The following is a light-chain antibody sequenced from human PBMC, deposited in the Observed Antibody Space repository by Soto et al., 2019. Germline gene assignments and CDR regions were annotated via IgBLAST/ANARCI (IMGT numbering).Light chain of an antibody. J-gene: IGKJ2*01. CDR2: GTS. V-gene: IGKV3-15*01. CDR3: QQYNKWPYP. Sequence: EIVMTQSPVALSVSPGESAALSCRASQSVGRNFAWYQQRPGQAPRVLIYGTSTRPTGVPARFSGSGSGTDFTLTISSLQSEDFAVYYCQQYNKWPYPFGQGTRLEIK. CDR1: QSVGRN.